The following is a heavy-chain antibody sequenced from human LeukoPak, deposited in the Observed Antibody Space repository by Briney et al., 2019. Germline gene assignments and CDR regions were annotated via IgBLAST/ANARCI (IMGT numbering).Heavy chain of an antibody. J-gene: IGHJ4*02. D-gene: IGHD5-18*01. CDR3: AGRVTGYSSGYVY. Sequence: GGSLRLSCVAPGITFSNYAVSWVRQAPEKRLDWVSVISGSAHKIRYADSVKGRFTISRDNSENIVYLQMNNLRAEDTAVYYCAGRVTGYSSGYVYWGQGTLVTVSS. CDR2: ISGSAHKI. CDR1: GITFSNYA. V-gene: IGHV3-23*01.